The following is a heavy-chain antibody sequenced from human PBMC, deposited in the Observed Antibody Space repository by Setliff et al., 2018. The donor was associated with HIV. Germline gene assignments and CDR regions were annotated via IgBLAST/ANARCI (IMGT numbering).Heavy chain of an antibody. CDR1: GGSIRSGGYY. D-gene: IGHD4-17*01. J-gene: IGHJ6*03. Sequence: PSETLSLTCPVSGGSIRSGGYYWSWIRQHPGKGMEWSGYIYYSGSTYYNPSLKSRVTISGDTSKNQFSLKLSSVTAAETAVYYCARHGDYSYFYYYYMDVWGKGTTVTVSS. V-gene: IGHV4-31*03. CDR2: IYYSGST. CDR3: ARHGDYSYFYYYYMDV.